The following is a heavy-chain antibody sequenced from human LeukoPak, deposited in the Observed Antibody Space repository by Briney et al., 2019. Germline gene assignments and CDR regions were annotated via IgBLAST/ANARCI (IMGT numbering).Heavy chain of an antibody. J-gene: IGHJ5*02. CDR2: IYYSGST. Sequence: SETLSLTCTVSGGSISSGGYYWSWIRQHPGKGLEWMGYIYYSGSTYYTPPLKSRVTISVDTSKNQFSLKLSSVTAADTAVYYCARLGGFDPWGQGTLVTVSS. V-gene: IGHV4-31*03. CDR1: GGSISSGGYY. CDR3: ARLGGFDP.